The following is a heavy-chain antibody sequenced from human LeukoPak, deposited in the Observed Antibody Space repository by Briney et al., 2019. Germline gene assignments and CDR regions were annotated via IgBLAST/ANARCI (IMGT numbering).Heavy chain of an antibody. CDR1: GFTFSSYE. D-gene: IGHD2-21*02. CDR2: IHRGASAI. J-gene: IGHJ4*02. Sequence: GGSLRLSCTASGFTFSSYEMNWVRQAPGKGQEWISYIHRGASAIYYADSVKGRFAISRDDAKNSLYLQIDSLRVEDTAIYYCARGHSDALFYWGQGTRVTVSS. CDR3: ARGHSDALFY. V-gene: IGHV3-48*03.